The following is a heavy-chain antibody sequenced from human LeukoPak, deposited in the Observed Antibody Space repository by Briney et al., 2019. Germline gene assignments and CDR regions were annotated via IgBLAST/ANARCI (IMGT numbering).Heavy chain of an antibody. CDR1: GFPFSSYW. CDR3: ARDSYHNLDY. V-gene: IGHV3-7*01. D-gene: IGHD1-1*01. Sequence: PGGSLRLSCVASGFPFSSYWMTWVRQAPGKGLEWVANIKQDGSKKSYVDSVKGRFTISRDNAKNSLYLQMNSLRVEDMAVYYCARDSYHNLDYWGQGTLVTVSS. CDR2: IKQDGSKK. J-gene: IGHJ4*02.